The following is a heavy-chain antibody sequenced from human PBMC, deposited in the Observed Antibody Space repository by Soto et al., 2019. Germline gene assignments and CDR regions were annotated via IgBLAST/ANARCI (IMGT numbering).Heavy chain of an antibody. CDR3: VRDSPIGSTFSGFDRIDY. CDR1: GDTFSSST. CDR2: IIPLLATT. D-gene: IGHD6-25*01. V-gene: IGHV1-69*08. Sequence: QVQLVQSGAEVKKPGSSVKVSCKASGDTFSSSTITWVRQAPGQGLEWMGRIIPLLATTDYAQNFQGRVTITADRSTITAYMELNSLRSEDTAVYYCVRDSPIGSTFSGFDRIDYWGQGTLVTVS. J-gene: IGHJ4*02.